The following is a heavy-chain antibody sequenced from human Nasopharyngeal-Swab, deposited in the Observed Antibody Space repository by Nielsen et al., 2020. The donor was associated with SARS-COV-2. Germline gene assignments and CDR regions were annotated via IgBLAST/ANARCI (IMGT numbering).Heavy chain of an antibody. Sequence: VRQAPGKGLEWMGLINPSGGGTSYAQKFQGRVTMTRDTSTSSVYMELSSLTSEDTAVYYCARDLKGAAGSQFDYWGQGTLVTVSS. D-gene: IGHD6-13*01. J-gene: IGHJ4*02. CDR3: ARDLKGAAGSQFDY. V-gene: IGHV1-46*01. CDR2: INPSGGGT.